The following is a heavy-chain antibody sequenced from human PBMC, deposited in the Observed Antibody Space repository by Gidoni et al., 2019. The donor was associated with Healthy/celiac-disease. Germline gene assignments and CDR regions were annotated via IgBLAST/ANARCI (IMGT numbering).Heavy chain of an antibody. V-gene: IGHV1-69*01. J-gene: IGHJ5*02. D-gene: IGHD6-13*01. CDR2: IIPIFGTA. CDR3: ARDETASFVAAAGSYNWFDP. CDR1: GGTFSSYA. Sequence: QVQLVQFGAEVKKPGSSVKVSCKASGGTFSSYAISWVRQAPGQGLEWMGGIIPIFGTANYAQKFQGRVTITADESTSTAYMELSSLRSEDTAVYYCARDETASFVAAAGSYNWFDPWGQGTLVTVSS.